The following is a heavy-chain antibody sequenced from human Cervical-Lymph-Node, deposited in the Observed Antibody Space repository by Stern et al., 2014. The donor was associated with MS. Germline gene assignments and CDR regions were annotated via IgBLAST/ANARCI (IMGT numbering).Heavy chain of an antibody. CDR3: ARAYYSLWYFDL. CDR1: GGSISSYY. V-gene: IGHV4-59*01. J-gene: IGHJ2*01. CDR2: IYYSGST. D-gene: IGHD3-22*01. Sequence: QVQLHASDPGLVKPSETLSLTCTVSGGSISSYYWSLIRQPPGKGLEWIGYIYYSGSTNYNPSLKSRVTISVDTSKDQFSLKLSSVTAADTAVYYCARAYYSLWYFDLWGRGTLVTVSS.